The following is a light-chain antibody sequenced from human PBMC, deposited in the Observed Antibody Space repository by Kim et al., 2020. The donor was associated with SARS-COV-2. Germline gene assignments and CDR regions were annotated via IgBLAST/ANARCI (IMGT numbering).Light chain of an antibody. J-gene: IGKJ2*01. Sequence: ASVGDRVTSTGRASQGISSALAWYQQKPGKAPKLLIYDGCSLESGVPSRFGGSGSGTDFALTISSLQPEDFAACYCQQFDSYPPAFGQGTKVEI. CDR1: QGISSA. CDR3: QQFDSYPPA. V-gene: IGKV1-13*02. CDR2: DGC.